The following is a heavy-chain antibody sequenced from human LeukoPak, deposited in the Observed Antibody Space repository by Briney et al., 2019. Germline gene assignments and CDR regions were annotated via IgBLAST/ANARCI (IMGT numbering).Heavy chain of an antibody. Sequence: PGGSLRLSCAASGFIFSHYGMHWVRQAPGKGLEWVAVIWSDGSNRFYAGSVKGRFTISRDNSQNTLFLQMNSLRAEDTAMYYCARDAQRGFDYSNSLEYWGHGTLLTVSS. CDR2: IWSDGSNR. CDR3: ARDAQRGFDYSNSLEY. D-gene: IGHD4-11*01. CDR1: GFIFSHYG. J-gene: IGHJ4*01. V-gene: IGHV3-33*01.